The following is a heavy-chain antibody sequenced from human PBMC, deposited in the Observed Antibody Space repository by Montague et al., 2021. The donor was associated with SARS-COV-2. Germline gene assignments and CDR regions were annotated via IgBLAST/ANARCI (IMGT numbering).Heavy chain of an antibody. D-gene: IGHD3-22*01. V-gene: IGHV4-34*01. J-gene: IGHJ4*02. CDR3: ARIINHFDSDGPPSLFDH. CDR1: TESFNGYY. Sequence: SETLSLTCAVYTESFNGYYWTWIRQPPGKGLEWIGEVSHPGSTKYNPSLKSRVTISVDTYRKQVSLRLTSVTAADTAVYYCARIINHFDSDGPPSLFDHWGQGIRVTASS. CDR2: VSHPGST.